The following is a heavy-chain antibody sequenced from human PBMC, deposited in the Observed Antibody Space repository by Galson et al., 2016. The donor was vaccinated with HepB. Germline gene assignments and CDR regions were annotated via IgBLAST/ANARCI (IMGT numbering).Heavy chain of an antibody. J-gene: IGHJ4*02. D-gene: IGHD2-15*01. CDR3: ARDRAAANDH. V-gene: IGHV3-64*01. Sequence: SLRLSCAASGFTFSAYAMQWVRQAPGKGLEYVSGISSNGGTIYYANSVKGRFTMSRDNSKDTLYLQMGSLRADDMAIYYCARDRAAANDHWGQGTLVTVSS. CDR1: GFTFSAYA. CDR2: ISSNGGTI.